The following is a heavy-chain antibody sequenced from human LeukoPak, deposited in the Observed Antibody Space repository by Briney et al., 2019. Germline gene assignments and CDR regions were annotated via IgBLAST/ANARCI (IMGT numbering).Heavy chain of an antibody. CDR3: ARAVPAIFGVVINDH. D-gene: IGHD3-3*01. J-gene: IGHJ5*02. Sequence: SGGSLRLSCAASGFTFSSYSMNWVRQAPGKGLEWVSSISSSSSYIYYADSVKGRFTISRDNAKNSLYLQMNSLRAEDTAVYYCARAVPAIFGVVINDHWGQGTLVTVSS. V-gene: IGHV3-21*01. CDR2: ISSSSSYI. CDR1: GFTFSSYS.